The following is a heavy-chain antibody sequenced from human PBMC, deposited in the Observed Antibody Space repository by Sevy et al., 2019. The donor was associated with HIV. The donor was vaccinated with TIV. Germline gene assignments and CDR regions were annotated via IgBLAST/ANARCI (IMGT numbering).Heavy chain of an antibody. CDR3: ATQANDEYWSGCYPNPGAFDF. D-gene: IGHD3-3*01. V-gene: IGHV3-30*03. Sequence: GGSLRLSCAASGFTFSSYGMHWVRQAPGKGLEWVAVISYDGSNKYYADSVKGRFTISRDNSKNTLYLQMNSLRAEDLAVYYWATQANDEYWSGCYPNPGAFDFCGQGTMVTVSS. CDR1: GFTFSSYG. CDR2: ISYDGSNK. J-gene: IGHJ3*01.